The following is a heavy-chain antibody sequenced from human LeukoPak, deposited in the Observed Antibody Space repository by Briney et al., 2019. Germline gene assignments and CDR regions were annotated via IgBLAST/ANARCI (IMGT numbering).Heavy chain of an antibody. CDR3: ARDPLSLDYSSSHFDY. CDR2: TSYSGST. J-gene: IGHJ4*02. V-gene: IGHV4-31*03. CDR1: GGSISSDGYY. Sequence: SQTLSLTCTVSGGSISSDGYYWTWIRQDPGKGLEWIGYTSYSGSTYYNPSLKSRVTISVDTSKNQFSLKLSSVTAADTAVYYCARDPLSLDYSSSHFDYWGQGTLVTVSS. D-gene: IGHD6-13*01.